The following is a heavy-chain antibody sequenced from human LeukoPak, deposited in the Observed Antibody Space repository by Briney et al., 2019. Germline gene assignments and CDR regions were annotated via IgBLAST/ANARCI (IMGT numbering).Heavy chain of an antibody. D-gene: IGHD2-2*01. Sequence: PSETLSLTCTVSGGSISSSSYYWGWIRQPPGKGLEWIGSIYYSGSTYYNPSLKSRVTISVDTSKNQFSLKLSSVTAADTAVYYCARYAYCSSTSCRHGDFGIWGQGTMVTVSS. CDR1: GGSISSSSYY. CDR2: IYYSGST. J-gene: IGHJ3*02. CDR3: ARYAYCSSTSCRHGDFGI. V-gene: IGHV4-39*01.